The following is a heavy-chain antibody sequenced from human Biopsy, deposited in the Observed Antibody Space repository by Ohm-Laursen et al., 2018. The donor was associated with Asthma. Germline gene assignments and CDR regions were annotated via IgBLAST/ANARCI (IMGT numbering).Heavy chain of an antibody. CDR3: ARIPRRSGSYFVDY. J-gene: IGHJ4*02. Sequence: PSQTLSLTCTVSGDSITSGGWCWNWIRQHPGKGLEWIGYIHHSGNSYFNPSLKSRVSFSRDTSKNQFSLRLSSVTAADTAMYYCARIPRRSGSYFVDYWGQGTLVTVSS. CDR2: IHHSGNS. V-gene: IGHV4-31*02. D-gene: IGHD3-22*01. CDR1: GDSITSGGWC.